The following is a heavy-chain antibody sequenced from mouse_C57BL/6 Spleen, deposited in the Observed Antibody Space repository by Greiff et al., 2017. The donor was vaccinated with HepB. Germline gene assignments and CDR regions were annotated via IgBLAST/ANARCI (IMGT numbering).Heavy chain of an antibody. V-gene: IGHV1-52*01. CDR3: ARASSGYVDY. Sequence: VQLQQPGAELVRPGSSVKLSCKASGYTFTSYWMHWVKQRPIQGLEWIGNIDPSDSETPYNQKFKDKATLTVDKSSSTAYMQLSSLTSEDSAVYYCARASSGYVDYWGQGTTLTVSS. D-gene: IGHD3-2*02. J-gene: IGHJ2*01. CDR1: GYTFTSYW. CDR2: IDPSDSET.